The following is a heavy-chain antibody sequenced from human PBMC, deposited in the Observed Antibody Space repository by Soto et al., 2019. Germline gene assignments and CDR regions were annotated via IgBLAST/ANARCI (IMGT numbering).Heavy chain of an antibody. D-gene: IGHD6-13*01. CDR3: ARETLYSSSWSVLWFDP. CDR2: IYHSGST. J-gene: IGHJ5*02. V-gene: IGHV4-38-2*02. Sequence: SETLSLTCAVSGYSISSGYYWGWIRQPPGKGLEWIGSIYHSGSTYYNPSLKSRVTISVDTSKNQFSLKLSSVTAADTAVYYCARETLYSSSWSVLWFDPCGPGTLVTVSS. CDR1: GYSISSGYY.